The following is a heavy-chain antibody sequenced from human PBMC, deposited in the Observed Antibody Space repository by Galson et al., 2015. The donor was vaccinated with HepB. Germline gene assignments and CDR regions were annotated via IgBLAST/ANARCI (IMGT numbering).Heavy chain of an antibody. V-gene: IGHV3-30*18. CDR2: ISYDGSGE. D-gene: IGHD6-13*01. J-gene: IGHJ6*02. Sequence: SLRLSCAASGFTFSRYDMHWVRPAPGKGLEWVALISYDGSGEYYADSVKGRLIISRDNSQNTLYLQMNSLRAEDTAVYYCAKRAQYSSTWGRTRFSSYFDMDVWGQGTTVTVSS. CDR1: GFTFSRYD. CDR3: AKRAQYSSTWGRTRFSSYFDMDV.